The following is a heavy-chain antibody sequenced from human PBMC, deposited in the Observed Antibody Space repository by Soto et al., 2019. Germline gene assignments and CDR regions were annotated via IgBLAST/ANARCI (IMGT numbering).Heavy chain of an antibody. CDR1: GFTFSSYA. CDR3: ARDWSYQSV. J-gene: IGHJ4*02. CDR2: ISGDTHTI. V-gene: IGHV3-48*02. Sequence: HPGGSLRLSCAASGFTFSSYAMNWVRQAPGKGLEWISSISGDTHTIYYADSVRGRFTISRDNAKNSLFLQMNSLRDEDTAMYYCARDWSYQSVWGQGTLVTVSS. D-gene: IGHD1-26*01.